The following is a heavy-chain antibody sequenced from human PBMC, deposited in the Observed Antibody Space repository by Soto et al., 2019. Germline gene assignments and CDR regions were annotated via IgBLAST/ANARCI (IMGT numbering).Heavy chain of an antibody. CDR2: INSDGSST. D-gene: IGHD3-22*01. CDR3: ASSTYYYDKIDY. Sequence: SGFTFSSLWMSWVRQAPGKGLVWVSRINSDGSSTSYADSVKGRSTISRDNAKNTLYLQMNSLRAEDTAVYYCASSTYYYDKIDYWGQGTLVTVSS. V-gene: IGHV3-74*01. CDR1: GFTFSSLW. J-gene: IGHJ4*02.